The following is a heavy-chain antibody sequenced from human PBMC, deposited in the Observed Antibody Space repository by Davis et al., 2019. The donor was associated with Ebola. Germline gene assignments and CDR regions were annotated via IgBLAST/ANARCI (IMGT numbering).Heavy chain of an antibody. V-gene: IGHV1-18*04. CDR1: GYTFTGYY. J-gene: IGHJ6*02. CDR3: AREADTIFGVVSVGMDV. Sequence: AASVKVSCKASGYTFTGYYTHWVRQAPGQGLEWMGWISAYNGNTNYAQKLQGRVTMTTDTSTSTAYMELRSLRSDDTAVYYCAREADTIFGVVSVGMDVWGQGTTVTVSS. D-gene: IGHD3-3*01. CDR2: ISAYNGNT.